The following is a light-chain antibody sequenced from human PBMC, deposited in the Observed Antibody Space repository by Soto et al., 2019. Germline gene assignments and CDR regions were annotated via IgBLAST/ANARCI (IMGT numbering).Light chain of an antibody. V-gene: IGLV2-14*01. CDR1: SSDVGGYHY. J-gene: IGLJ3*02. CDR2: DVS. Sequence: QSALTQPASVSGSPGQSITISCTGTSSDVGGYHYVSWYQQHPGKAPKLMIYDVSNRPSGVSNRFSGSKSGNTASLTISGLQAEYEADYYCSSYTSSSNWVFGGGTKLTVL. CDR3: SSYTSSSNWV.